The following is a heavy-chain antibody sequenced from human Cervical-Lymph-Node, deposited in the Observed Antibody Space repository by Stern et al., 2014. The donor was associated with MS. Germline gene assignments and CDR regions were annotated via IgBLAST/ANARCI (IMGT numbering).Heavy chain of an antibody. CDR1: GFTFSSYT. CDR2: ISSSSTSI. V-gene: IGHV3-21*01. D-gene: IGHD3-10*01. Sequence: EMQLVESGGGLVKPGGSLRLSCAASGFTFSSYTLTWVRQAPGKGLEWVSSISSSSTSIDYADSVKGRVTISRDTATHSLYLQMSRLRAEDTAVYYCARRHGSAYDPWGQGTLVTVSS. J-gene: IGHJ5*02. CDR3: ARRHGSAYDP.